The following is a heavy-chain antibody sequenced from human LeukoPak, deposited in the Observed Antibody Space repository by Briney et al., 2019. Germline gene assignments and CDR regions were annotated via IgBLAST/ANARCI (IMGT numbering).Heavy chain of an antibody. Sequence: PGGSLRLSCAASGFTFDDYAMHWVRQAPGKGLEWVSGISWNSGSIGYADSVKGRFTISRDNAKNSLYLQMNSLRAEDTALYYCAKDPLPSGIAVAGTLDWGQGTLVTVSS. CDR3: AKDPLPSGIAVAGTLD. CDR1: GFTFDDYA. D-gene: IGHD6-19*01. CDR2: ISWNSGSI. J-gene: IGHJ4*02. V-gene: IGHV3-9*01.